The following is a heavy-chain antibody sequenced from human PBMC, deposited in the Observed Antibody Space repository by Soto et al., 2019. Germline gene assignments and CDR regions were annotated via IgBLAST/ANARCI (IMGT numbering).Heavy chain of an antibody. V-gene: IGHV3-23*01. CDR3: AKDTAARPADWFDP. Sequence: PGGSLRLSCSTSGFTFSTYAMNWVRQAPGKGLEWVSALSGSGGSTYYADSVKGRFTISRDNSKNTLYLQMNSLRAEDTAVYYCAKDTAARPADWFDPWGQGTLVTVSS. J-gene: IGHJ5*02. CDR2: LSGSGGST. D-gene: IGHD6-6*01. CDR1: GFTFSTYA.